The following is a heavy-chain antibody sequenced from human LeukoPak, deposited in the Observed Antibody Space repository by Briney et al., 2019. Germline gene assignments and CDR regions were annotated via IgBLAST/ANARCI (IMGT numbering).Heavy chain of an antibody. CDR1: GFTFSTYV. V-gene: IGHV3-64D*06. CDR2: ISSNGDNT. Sequence: GGSLRLSCSVSGFTFSTYVMHWVRQAPGKGLEYVSAISSNGDNTNYADSVKGRFTIPRDNSKNTLYLQMSSLRADDTAVYYCVRGTGYWGQGTLVTVSS. CDR3: VRGTGY. J-gene: IGHJ4*02.